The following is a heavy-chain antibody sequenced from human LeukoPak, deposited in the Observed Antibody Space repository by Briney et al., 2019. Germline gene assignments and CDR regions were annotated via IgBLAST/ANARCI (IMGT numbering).Heavy chain of an antibody. D-gene: IGHD5-18*01. CDR3: ARFRGGYSYGPQYYFDY. CDR2: INHSGST. CDR1: GDSISSGNYH. Sequence: PSETLSLTCTVSGDSISSGNYHWSWIRQPPGKGLEWIGEINHSGSTHYNPSLKSRVTISVDTSKNQFSLKLSAVTAADTAVYYCARFRGGYSYGPQYYFDYWGQGTLVTVSS. V-gene: IGHV4-39*07. J-gene: IGHJ4*02.